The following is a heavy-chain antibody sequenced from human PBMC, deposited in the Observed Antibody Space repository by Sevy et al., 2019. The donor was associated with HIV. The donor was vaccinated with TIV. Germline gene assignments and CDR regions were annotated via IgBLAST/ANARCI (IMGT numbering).Heavy chain of an antibody. D-gene: IGHD3-9*01. CDR2: ISAYNGNT. Sequence: ASVKVSCKASGYTFTSYGISWVRQAPGQGLEWMGWISAYNGNTNYAQKLQGRVTMTTDTSTSTAYMELRSLRSDDTAMYYCVRDLPYYDILTGYFYYGMDVWGQGTTVTVSS. J-gene: IGHJ6*02. V-gene: IGHV1-18*01. CDR3: VRDLPYYDILTGYFYYGMDV. CDR1: GYTFTSYG.